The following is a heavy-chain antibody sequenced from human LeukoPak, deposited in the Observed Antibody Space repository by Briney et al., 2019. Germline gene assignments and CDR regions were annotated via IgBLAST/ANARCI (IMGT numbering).Heavy chain of an antibody. Sequence: GGSLRLSCAASGFTFSSYAMSWVRQAPGKGLEWVSAISGSGGSTYYADSVKGRFTISRDNSKNTLYLQMNSLRAEDTAVYYFAKDPWNTYYYDSSGYYRDYWGQGTLVTVSS. J-gene: IGHJ4*02. CDR2: ISGSGGST. CDR1: GFTFSSYA. CDR3: AKDPWNTYYYDSSGYYRDY. D-gene: IGHD3-22*01. V-gene: IGHV3-23*01.